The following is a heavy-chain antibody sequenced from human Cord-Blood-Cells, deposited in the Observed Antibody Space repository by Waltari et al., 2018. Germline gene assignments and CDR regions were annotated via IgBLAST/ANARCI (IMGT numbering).Heavy chain of an antibody. D-gene: IGHD6-13*01. CDR1: GGTFSSYA. V-gene: IGHV1-69*10. J-gene: IGHJ6*03. CDR3: ARSRGQQLVLGYYYYYYMDV. Sequence: QVQLVQSGAEVKKPGSSVKVSCKASGGTFSSYATSWVRPSPGHGLGWMGGIIPILGIANEAQKFQGRVTMTTDKSTSTADMGLSSLRSEDTAVYYCARSRGQQLVLGYYYYYYMDVWGKGTTVTVSS. CDR2: IIPILGIA.